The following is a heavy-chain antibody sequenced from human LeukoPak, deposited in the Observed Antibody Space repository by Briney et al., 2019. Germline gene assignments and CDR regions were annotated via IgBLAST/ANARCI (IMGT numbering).Heavy chain of an antibody. CDR1: GFTFSSYG. D-gene: IGHD2-15*01. Sequence: GGSLRLSCAASGFTFSSYGMNWVRQAPGKGPEWVAFIRYDGSNKYYADSVKGRFTISRDNFKNILYLQMKSLKPEDTAVYYCARVPAVVDPFDYWGQGTLVTVSS. CDR3: ARVPAVVDPFDY. CDR2: IRYDGSNK. V-gene: IGHV3-30*02. J-gene: IGHJ4*02.